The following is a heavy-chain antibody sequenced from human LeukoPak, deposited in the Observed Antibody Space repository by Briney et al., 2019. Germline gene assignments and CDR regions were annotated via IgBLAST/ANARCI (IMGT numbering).Heavy chain of an antibody. CDR3: ARGAHKRDDYGGFFDY. CDR2: ISYDGSHK. Sequence: PGGSLRLSCAASGFSFSNYAMHWVRQAPGKGLEWVAVISYDGSHKDYADSVKGRFTISRDNSKNTLYLQINSLRAEDTAVYYCARGAHKRDDYGGFFDYWGQGALVTVSS. D-gene: IGHD4-23*01. V-gene: IGHV3-30*04. J-gene: IGHJ4*02. CDR1: GFSFSNYA.